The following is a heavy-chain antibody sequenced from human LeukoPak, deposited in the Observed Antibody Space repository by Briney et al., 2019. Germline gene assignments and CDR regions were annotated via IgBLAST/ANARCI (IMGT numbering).Heavy chain of an antibody. CDR1: GFIFNNYG. Sequence: PGGSLRLSCAASGFIFNNYGLIWVRQAPGKGLQWVSAISNDGGGTTYADFVKGRFTISRDNSKNTLFLQMSSLRAEDTALYYCAKGGSGYFADLWGQGTLDTVSS. V-gene: IGHV3-23*01. CDR2: ISNDGGGT. J-gene: IGHJ5*02. CDR3: AKGGSGYFADL. D-gene: IGHD3-22*01.